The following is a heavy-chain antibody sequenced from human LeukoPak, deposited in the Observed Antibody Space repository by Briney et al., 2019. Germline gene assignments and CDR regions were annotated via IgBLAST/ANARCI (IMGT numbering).Heavy chain of an antibody. CDR2: VYHSGST. CDR1: GGSIMSYY. D-gene: IGHD3-10*01. CDR3: ARHHGGSGSFYWFDP. Sequence: PSETLSLTCTVSGGSIMSYYWSWIRQPPGKGLEWIGYVYHSGSTNYNPSLQSRVTISVDTSKNQVSLKLNSVTAADTAVYYRARHHGGSGSFYWFDPWGQGTLVTVSS. V-gene: IGHV4-59*08. J-gene: IGHJ5*02.